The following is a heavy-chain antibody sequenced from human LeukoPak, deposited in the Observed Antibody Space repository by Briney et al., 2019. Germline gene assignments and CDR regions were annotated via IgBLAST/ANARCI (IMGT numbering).Heavy chain of an antibody. V-gene: IGHV4-59*08. J-gene: IGHJ4*02. Sequence: SETLSLTCTVSGGSIINYYWSWVRQPQGKGLEWIGFIYHSGRTNYNPSLKSRVTISVDTSKNQFSLKLSSVTAADTAVYYRARMTTVTKAYFDYWGQGTLVTVSS. CDR2: IYHSGRT. CDR1: GGSIINYY. D-gene: IGHD4-17*01. CDR3: ARMTTVTKAYFDY.